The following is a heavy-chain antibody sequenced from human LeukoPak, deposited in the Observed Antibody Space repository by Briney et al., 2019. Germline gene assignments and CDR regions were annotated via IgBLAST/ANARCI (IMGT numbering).Heavy chain of an antibody. Sequence: SQTLSLTCTVSGGSISSGSYYWSWIRQPAGKGLEWIGRIYTSGSTNYNPSLKSRVTISVDTSKNQFSLKLSSVTAADTAVYYCARGSGYSYGPVKDWGQGTLVTVSS. CDR1: GGSISSGSYY. CDR3: ARGSGYSYGPVKD. V-gene: IGHV4-61*02. CDR2: IYTSGST. D-gene: IGHD5-18*01. J-gene: IGHJ4*02.